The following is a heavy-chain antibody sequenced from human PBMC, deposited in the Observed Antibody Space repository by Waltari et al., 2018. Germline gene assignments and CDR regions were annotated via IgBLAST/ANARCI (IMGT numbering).Heavy chain of an antibody. CDR1: GYSISSGYY. J-gene: IGHJ6*02. D-gene: IGHD6-19*01. V-gene: IGHV4-38-2*02. Sequence: QVQLQESGPGLVKPSETLSLTCAVSGYSISSGYYWGWIRQPPGKGLEWIGSIYHSGSTDYNPSLKSRVTISVDTSKNQFSLKLSSVTAADTAVYYCARDSSSGSYYYGMDVWGQGTTVTVSS. CDR3: ARDSSSGSYYYGMDV. CDR2: IYHSGST.